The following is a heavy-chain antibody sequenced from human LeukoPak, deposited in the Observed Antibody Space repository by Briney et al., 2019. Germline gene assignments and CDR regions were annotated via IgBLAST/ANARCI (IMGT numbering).Heavy chain of an antibody. CDR3: AKDANEYGDYDLDY. CDR1: GFTFSSYG. CDR2: ISYDGSNK. V-gene: IGHV3-30*18. J-gene: IGHJ4*02. D-gene: IGHD4-17*01. Sequence: PGGSLRLSCAASGFTFSSYGMHWVRQAPGKGLEWVAVISYDGSNKYYADSVKGRFTISRDNSKNTLYLQMNSLRAEDTAVYYCAKDANEYGDYDLDYWGQGTLVTVSS.